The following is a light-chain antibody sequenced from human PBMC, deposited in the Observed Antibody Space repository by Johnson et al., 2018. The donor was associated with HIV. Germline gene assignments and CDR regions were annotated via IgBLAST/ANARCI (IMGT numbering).Light chain of an antibody. CDR1: SSNIGNNY. V-gene: IGLV1-51*01. J-gene: IGLJ1*01. Sequence: SMLTQPPSVSAAPGQKVTISCSGSSSNIGNNYVSWYQQFPGTAPKLLIYDNNKRPSGIPDRFSGSKSGTSATLDITGLQTGDEADYYCGTWDSSLGYVFGTGTKVTVL. CDR3: GTWDSSLGYV. CDR2: DNN.